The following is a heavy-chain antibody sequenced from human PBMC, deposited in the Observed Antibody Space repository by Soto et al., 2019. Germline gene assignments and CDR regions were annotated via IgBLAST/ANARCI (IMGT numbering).Heavy chain of an antibody. D-gene: IGHD5-18*01. CDR3: ARRYGKNAFDI. V-gene: IGHV4-59*01. J-gene: IGHJ3*02. CDR1: GGSISSYY. Sequence: SETLSLTCTVSGGSISSYYWSWIRQPPGKGLEWIGYIYYSGSTNYNPSLKSRVTISVDTSKNQFSLKLSSVTAADTAVYYCARRYGKNAFDIWGQGTMVTVSS. CDR2: IYYSGST.